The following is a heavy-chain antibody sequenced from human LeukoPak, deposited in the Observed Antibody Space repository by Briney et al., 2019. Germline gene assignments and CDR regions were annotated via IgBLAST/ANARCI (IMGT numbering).Heavy chain of an antibody. V-gene: IGHV3-66*01. CDR3: ASSPPGYGDYVTFDY. CDR2: IYSGGST. Sequence: GGSLRLSCAASGFTVSSNYMSWVRQAPGKGLEWVSVIYSGGSTYYADSVKGRFTISRDNSKNTLYLQMNSLRAEDTAVYYCASSPPGYGDYVTFDYWGQGTLVTVSS. J-gene: IGHJ4*02. CDR1: GFTVSSNY. D-gene: IGHD4-17*01.